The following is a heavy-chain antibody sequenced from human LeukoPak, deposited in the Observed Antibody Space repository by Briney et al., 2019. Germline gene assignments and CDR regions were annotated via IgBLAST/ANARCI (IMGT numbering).Heavy chain of an antibody. CDR3: ARESHYFDY. Sequence: SETLSLTCTVSGGSISSYYWSWIRQPPGKGLEWIGYIYYSGSTNYNPSLKSRVTISVDTSKNQFSLKLSSVTAADTAVYYRARESHYFDYWGQGTLVTVSS. CDR2: IYYSGST. CDR1: GGSISSYY. J-gene: IGHJ4*02. V-gene: IGHV4-59*01.